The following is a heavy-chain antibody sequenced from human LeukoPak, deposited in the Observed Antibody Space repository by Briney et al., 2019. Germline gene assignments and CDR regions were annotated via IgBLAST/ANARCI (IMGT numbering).Heavy chain of an antibody. Sequence: GASVKVSCKASGYTFTSYYMHWVRQAPGQGLERMGIINPSGGSTSYAQKFQGRVTMTRDTSTSTVYMELSSLRSEDTAVYYCARGQYYYDSSGYYWFDPWGQGTLVTISS. CDR1: GYTFTSYY. D-gene: IGHD3-22*01. CDR2: INPSGGST. J-gene: IGHJ5*02. V-gene: IGHV1-46*01. CDR3: ARGQYYYDSSGYYWFDP.